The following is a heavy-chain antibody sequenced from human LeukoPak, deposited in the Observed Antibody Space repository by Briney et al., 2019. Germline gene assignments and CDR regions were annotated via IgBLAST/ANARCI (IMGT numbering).Heavy chain of an antibody. V-gene: IGHV3-13*01. Sequence: PGGSLRLSCAASGFTFIDYDMHWVRQVIGKGLEWVSAIGIRGDTHYSGSGKGRFTISRENAESSLYLQMNRLRAEDTAVYYCARGGIRVSGIDEFDYWGQGTLVTVSS. CDR1: GFTFIDYD. CDR3: ARGGIRVSGIDEFDY. J-gene: IGHJ4*02. CDR2: IGIRGDT. D-gene: IGHD6-19*01.